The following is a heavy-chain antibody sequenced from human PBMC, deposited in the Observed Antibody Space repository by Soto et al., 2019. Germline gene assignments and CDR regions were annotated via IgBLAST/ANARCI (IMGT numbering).Heavy chain of an antibody. Sequence: QVQLVQSGAEVKRPGASVKVSCKASGYTFTGHYIHWVRQAPGQGPEWMGWINPNSGATKFVRKLQGWVPLTRDTSISSAYMALPRLPVDDTAVYFCARSGNAFCNYEGCPHYNGMDVWGQGTTVVVS. D-gene: IGHD3-16*01. CDR3: ARSGNAFCNYEGCPHYNGMDV. V-gene: IGHV1-2*04. J-gene: IGHJ6*02. CDR1: GYTFTGHY. CDR2: INPNSGAT.